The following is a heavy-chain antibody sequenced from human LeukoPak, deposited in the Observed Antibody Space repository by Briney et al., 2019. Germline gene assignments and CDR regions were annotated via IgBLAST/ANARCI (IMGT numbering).Heavy chain of an antibody. Sequence: GGSLRLSCAASGFTFSSYTMNWVRQPPGKGLEWVSNIGTSTTTIYYAHSVKGRFTISRDNAKNSLYLQMNSLRADDTAVYYCARFAAGGSYYYYMDVWGKGTTVTVSS. V-gene: IGHV3-48*01. CDR2: IGTSTTTI. CDR1: GFTFSSYT. J-gene: IGHJ6*03. D-gene: IGHD6-25*01. CDR3: ARFAAGGSYYYYMDV.